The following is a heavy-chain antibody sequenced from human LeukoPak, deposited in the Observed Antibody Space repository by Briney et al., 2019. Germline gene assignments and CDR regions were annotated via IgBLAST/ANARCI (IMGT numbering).Heavy chain of an antibody. CDR3: ARAIFDGQWLVPLDY. CDR1: GFTFSSYS. CDR2: ISSSSSTI. V-gene: IGHV3-48*04. Sequence: PGGSLRLSCAASGFTFSSYSMNWVRQAPGKGLEWVSYISSSSSTIYYADSVKGRFTISRDNAKNSLYLQMNSLRAEDTAVYYCARAIFDGQWLVPLDYWGQGTLVTVSS. D-gene: IGHD6-19*01. J-gene: IGHJ4*02.